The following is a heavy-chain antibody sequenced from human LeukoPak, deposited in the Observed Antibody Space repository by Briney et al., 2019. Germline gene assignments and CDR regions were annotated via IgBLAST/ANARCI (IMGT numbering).Heavy chain of an antibody. D-gene: IGHD3-9*01. CDR2: IDYDSSHI. J-gene: IGHJ4*02. CDR1: GFTFSTSA. V-gene: IGHV3-21*01. CDR3: TRDPLRYLRVGHYDY. Sequence: GGSLRLSCAASGFTFSTSAMNWVRQVPGKGLQWVSSIDYDSSHIYYAASVRGRFTISRDNARDSVYLQMDSLRVEDTAVYYCTRDPLRYLRVGHYDYWGQGTLVAVSS.